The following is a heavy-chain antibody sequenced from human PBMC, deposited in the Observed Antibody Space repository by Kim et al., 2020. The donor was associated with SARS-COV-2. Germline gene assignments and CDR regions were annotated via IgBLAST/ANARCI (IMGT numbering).Heavy chain of an antibody. CDR2: IYYSGST. CDR1: GGSISSSSYY. Sequence: SETLSLTCTVSGGSISSSSYYWGWIRQPPGKGLEWIGSIYYSGSTYYNPSLKSRVTISVDTSKNQFSLKLSSVTAADTTVYYCARRREPLFRGVIRYGFDPWGQGTLVTVSS. D-gene: IGHD3-10*01. J-gene: IGHJ5*02. CDR3: ARRREPLFRGVIRYGFDP. V-gene: IGHV4-39*01.